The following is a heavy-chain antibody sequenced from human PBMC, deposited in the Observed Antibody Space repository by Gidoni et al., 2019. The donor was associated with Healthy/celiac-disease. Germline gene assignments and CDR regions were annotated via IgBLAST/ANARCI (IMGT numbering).Heavy chain of an antibody. Sequence: ELQLVESGGGLVKPGGSLGLACAASGFTFSSYSMNWVRQAPGKGLEWVSSISSSSSYIYYADSVKGRFTISRDNAKNSLYLQMNSLRAEDTAVYYCARDERGIIAVAGTGDAFEIWGQGTMVTVSS. CDR2: ISSSSSYI. J-gene: IGHJ3*02. V-gene: IGHV3-21*01. CDR3: ARDERGIIAVAGTGDAFEI. CDR1: GFTFSSYS. D-gene: IGHD6-19*01.